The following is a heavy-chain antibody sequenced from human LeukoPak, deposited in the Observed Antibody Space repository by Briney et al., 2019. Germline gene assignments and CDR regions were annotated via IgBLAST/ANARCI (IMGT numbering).Heavy chain of an antibody. V-gene: IGHV4-59*08. D-gene: IGHD1-20*01. CDR1: GGSISSYY. Sequence: SETLSLTCTVSGGSISSYYWSWIRQPPGKGLEWIGYIYYSGSTNYNPSLKSRVTISVDTSKNQFSLKLSSVTAADTAVYYCARHERGYNWNARDYYYGMDVWGQGTTVTVSS. CDR2: IYYSGST. CDR3: ARHERGYNWNARDYYYGMDV. J-gene: IGHJ6*02.